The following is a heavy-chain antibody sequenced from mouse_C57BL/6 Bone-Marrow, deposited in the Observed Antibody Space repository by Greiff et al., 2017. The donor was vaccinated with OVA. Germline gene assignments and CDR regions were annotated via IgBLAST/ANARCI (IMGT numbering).Heavy chain of an antibody. Sequence: EVQLQQSGAELVRPGASVKLSCTASGFNIKDDYMHWVKQRPEQGLEWIGWIDPENGDTEYASKFQGKATITADTSSNTAYLQLSSLTSEDTAVYYCTLTVTGFDYWGQGTTLTVSS. CDR3: TLTVTGFDY. CDR1: GFNIKDDY. CDR2: IDPENGDT. D-gene: IGHD4-1*01. V-gene: IGHV14-4*01. J-gene: IGHJ2*01.